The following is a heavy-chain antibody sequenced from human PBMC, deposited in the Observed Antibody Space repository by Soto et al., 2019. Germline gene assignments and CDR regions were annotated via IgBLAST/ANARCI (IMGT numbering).Heavy chain of an antibody. Sequence: EAQLLESGGELVQPGGSLRLSCAASGFTFSSHGMSWVRQAPGKGLEGIAGLSRGGGSTYYADSVKGRFTISRDNSKNTLDLIMNSLRVEDTALYYCAKDGLFRTDGFDTWGQGTMVTVSS. D-gene: IGHD1-1*01. CDR3: AKDGLFRTDGFDT. V-gene: IGHV3-23*01. J-gene: IGHJ3*02. CDR2: LSRGGGST. CDR1: GFTFSSHG.